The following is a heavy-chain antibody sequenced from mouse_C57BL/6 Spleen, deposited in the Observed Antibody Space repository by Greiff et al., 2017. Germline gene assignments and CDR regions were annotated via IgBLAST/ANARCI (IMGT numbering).Heavy chain of an antibody. CDR2: ISSGGDYI. Sequence: EVQRVESGEGLVKPGGSLKLSCAASGFTFSSYAMSWVRQTPEKRLEWVAYISSGGDYIYYADTVKGRFTISRDNARNTLYLQMSSLKSEDTAMYYCTRRYYGSSDAMDDWGQGTSVTVSS. CDR3: TRRYYGSSDAMDD. V-gene: IGHV5-9-1*02. D-gene: IGHD1-1*01. J-gene: IGHJ4*01. CDR1: GFTFSSYA.